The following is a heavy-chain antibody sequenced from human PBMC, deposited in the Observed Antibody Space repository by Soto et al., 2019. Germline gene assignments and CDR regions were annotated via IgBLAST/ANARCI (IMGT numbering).Heavy chain of an antibody. D-gene: IGHD4-17*01. J-gene: IGHJ4*02. Sequence: SETLSLTCAVYGGSFSGYYWSWIRQPPGKGLEWIGEINHSGSTNYNPSLKSRVTISVDTSKNQFSLKLSSVTAADTAVYYCASGGTPVTPDYSGQGTLVTVSS. CDR1: GGSFSGYY. V-gene: IGHV4-34*01. CDR3: ASGGTPVTPDY. CDR2: INHSGST.